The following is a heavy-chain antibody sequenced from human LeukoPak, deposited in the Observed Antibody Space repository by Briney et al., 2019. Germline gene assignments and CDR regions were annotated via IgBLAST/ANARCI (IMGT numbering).Heavy chain of an antibody. D-gene: IGHD4-17*01. V-gene: IGHV5-51*01. CDR1: GDSFKSYW. CDR2: IYPGDSYT. Sequence: GESLKISCKASGDSFKSYWNGWLLQMPGKGLGWMGIIYPGDSYTRYSPSFQGQVTISADKSVSSAYLQWSSLKASEPAMYYCSRLREYGDYDYWGQGTLVTVSS. CDR3: SRLREYGDYDY. J-gene: IGHJ4*02.